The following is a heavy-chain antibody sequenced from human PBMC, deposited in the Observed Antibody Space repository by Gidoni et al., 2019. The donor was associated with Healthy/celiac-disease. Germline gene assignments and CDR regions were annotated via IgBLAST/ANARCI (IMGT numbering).Heavy chain of an antibody. CDR3: ARDIVVVVAATSWFDP. J-gene: IGHJ5*02. CDR1: GFTFRSYW. CDR2: IKQDGSEK. V-gene: IGHV3-7*03. Sequence: EVQLVESGGGLVQPGGSLRLSCAASGFTFRSYWMSWVRQAPGKGLEWVANIKQDGSEKYYVDSVKGRFTISRDNAKNSLYLQMNSLRAEDTAVYYCARDIVVVVAATSWFDPWGQGTLVTVSS. D-gene: IGHD2-15*01.